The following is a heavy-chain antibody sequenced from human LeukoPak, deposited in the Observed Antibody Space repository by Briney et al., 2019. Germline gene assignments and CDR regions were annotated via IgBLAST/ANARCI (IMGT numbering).Heavy chain of an antibody. V-gene: IGHV3-23*01. Sequence: GGSLRLSCAASGFTFSSYAMSWVRQAPGKGLEWVSAISGSGGSTYYADSVKGRFTISRDNSKNTLYLQMNSLRAEDTAVYYCAKAHNELRFLEWLDFDYWGQGTLVTVSS. D-gene: IGHD3-3*01. CDR3: AKAHNELRFLEWLDFDY. J-gene: IGHJ4*02. CDR1: GFTFSSYA. CDR2: ISGSGGST.